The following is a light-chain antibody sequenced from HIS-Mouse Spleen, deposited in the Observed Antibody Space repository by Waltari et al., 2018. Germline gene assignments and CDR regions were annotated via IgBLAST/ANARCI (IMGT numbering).Light chain of an antibody. Sequence: DIVMTQSPLSLPVTPGEPASISCRSSQSLLHSNGYNYLDWYLQKPGQSPQPLIYLGSNRASGVPSRFSGSGSGTDFTLKISRVEAEDVGVYYCMQALQTPFTFGPGTKVDIK. CDR2: LGS. V-gene: IGKV2-28*01. CDR1: QSLLHSNGYNY. J-gene: IGKJ3*01. CDR3: MQALQTPFT.